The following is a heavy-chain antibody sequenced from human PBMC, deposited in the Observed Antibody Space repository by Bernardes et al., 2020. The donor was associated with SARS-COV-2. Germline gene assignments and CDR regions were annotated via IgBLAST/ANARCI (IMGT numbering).Heavy chain of an antibody. J-gene: IGHJ4*02. CDR3: AKDYCGGDCDFFDY. Sequence: GGSLRLSCAASRFTLDTFAMSWVRQAPGKGLEWLSGVSGSGDTYYADSVKGRFTISRDTSKNIVFLQMNNLRAEDTAVYYCAKDYCGGDCDFFDYWGQGTVVTVSS. V-gene: IGHV3-23*01. CDR1: RFTLDTFA. CDR2: VSGSGDT. D-gene: IGHD2-21*02.